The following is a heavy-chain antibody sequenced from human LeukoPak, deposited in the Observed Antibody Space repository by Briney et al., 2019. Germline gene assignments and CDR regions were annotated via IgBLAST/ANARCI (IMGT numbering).Heavy chain of an antibody. Sequence: GGSLRLSCAASGFTFSSYAVSWVRQAPGKGLEWVSAISGSGGSTYYADSVKGRFTISRDNFKNTLYLQMNSLRAEDTAVYYCAELGITMIGGVWGKGTTVTISS. CDR3: AELGITMIGGV. CDR1: GFTFSSYA. D-gene: IGHD3-10*02. V-gene: IGHV3-23*01. J-gene: IGHJ6*04. CDR2: ISGSGGST.